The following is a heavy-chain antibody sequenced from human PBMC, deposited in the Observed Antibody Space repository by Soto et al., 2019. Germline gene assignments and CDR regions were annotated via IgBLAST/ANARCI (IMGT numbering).Heavy chain of an antibody. V-gene: IGHV3-30-3*01. D-gene: IGHD6-19*01. CDR2: ISYDGNNK. J-gene: IGHJ4*02. CDR3: ARDRVVAGIGEIDY. Sequence: QVQLVESRGGVVQPGRSLRLSCAASGFTFSNSAMHWARQAPGKGLEWVAVISYDGNNKYYADSVKGRFTISRDNSMNTLYLQMNSLRPEDTAVYYCARDRVVAGIGEIDYWGQGTLVTVSS. CDR1: GFTFSNSA.